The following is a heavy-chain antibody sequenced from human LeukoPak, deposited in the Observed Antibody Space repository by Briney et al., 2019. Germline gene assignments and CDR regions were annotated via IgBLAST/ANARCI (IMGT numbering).Heavy chain of an antibody. J-gene: IGHJ4*02. CDR3: AKDVGYSSSWYYFDY. Sequence: PGGSLRLSCAASGFTFSSYAMSWVRQAPGKGLEWVSAISGSGGSTYYADSVKGRFTISRDNSKNTLYLQMNSLRAEGTAVYYCAKDVGYSSSWYYFDYWGQGTLVTVSS. V-gene: IGHV3-23*01. D-gene: IGHD6-13*01. CDR1: GFTFSSYA. CDR2: ISGSGGST.